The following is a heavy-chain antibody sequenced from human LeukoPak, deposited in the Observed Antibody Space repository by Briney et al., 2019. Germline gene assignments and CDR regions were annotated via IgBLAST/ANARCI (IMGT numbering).Heavy chain of an antibody. CDR1: GYTFTDYY. CDR2: INPNSGGT. Sequence: AASVKVSCKASGYTFTDYYMHWVRQAPGQGLEWMGWINPNSGGTKSAQKFQGRVTMTRDTSISSAYMEVSRLTSDDTALYYCARPSSSWNLDAFDIWGQGTMVTVSS. J-gene: IGHJ3*02. D-gene: IGHD6-13*01. CDR3: ARPSSSWNLDAFDI. V-gene: IGHV1-2*02.